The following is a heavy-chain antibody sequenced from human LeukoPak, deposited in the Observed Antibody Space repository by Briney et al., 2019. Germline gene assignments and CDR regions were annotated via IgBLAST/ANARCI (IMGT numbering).Heavy chain of an antibody. J-gene: IGHJ5*02. CDR2: INYSGRT. CDR1: GGSISSYY. Sequence: SETLSLTCTVSGGSISSYYWSWIRQPPGKGLERIGYINYSGRTNYNPSLKSRVTISVDTSKNQFSLKLSSVTAADTAVYYCASFSWGSGSYNQEAIWSWFDPWGQGTLVTVSS. CDR3: ASFSWGSGSYNQEAIWSWFDP. V-gene: IGHV4-59*08. D-gene: IGHD3-10*01.